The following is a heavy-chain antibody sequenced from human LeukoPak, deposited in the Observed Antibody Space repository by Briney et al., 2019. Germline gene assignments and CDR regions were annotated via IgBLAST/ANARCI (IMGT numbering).Heavy chain of an antibody. V-gene: IGHV1-18*01. CDR2: ISTYNGNT. J-gene: IGHJ4*02. Sequence: GASVKVSCKASGYTFTSYGISWVQQAPGQGLEWLGWISTYNGNTHYAQKLQGRVTMTTDTSTTTAYMELRSLRSDDTAVYYCAKDYRTGFDYWGQGTLVTVSS. CDR1: GYTFTSYG. CDR3: AKDYRTGFDY. D-gene: IGHD7-27*01.